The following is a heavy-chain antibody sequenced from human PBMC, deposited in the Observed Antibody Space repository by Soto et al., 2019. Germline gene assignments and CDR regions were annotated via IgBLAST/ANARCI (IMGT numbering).Heavy chain of an antibody. Sequence: EVQLLESGGGLVQPGGSLRLSCAASGFTFSSYAMSWVRQAPGKGLEWVSAISGSGGSTYYADSVKGRFTISRDNSKNTLYLQMSSLRAEDTAVYYCARDGGTYCSGGNCLVDYWGQGTLVTVSS. CDR2: ISGSGGST. CDR1: GFTFSSYA. J-gene: IGHJ4*02. CDR3: ARDGGTYCSGGNCLVDY. V-gene: IGHV3-23*01. D-gene: IGHD2-15*01.